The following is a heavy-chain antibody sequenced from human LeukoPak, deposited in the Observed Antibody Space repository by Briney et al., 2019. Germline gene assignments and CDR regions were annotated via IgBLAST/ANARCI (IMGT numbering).Heavy chain of an antibody. V-gene: IGHV4-59*12. CDR2: IYYSGST. D-gene: IGHD4/OR15-4a*01. CDR1: GGSISSYY. J-gene: IGHJ4*02. CDR3: AREVSGLTHDY. Sequence: SETLSLTCTVSGGSISSYYWSWIRQPPGKGLEWIGYIYYSGSTNYNPSLKSRVTISVDKSKNQFSLKLSSVTAADTAVYYCAREVSGLTHDYWGQGTLVTVSS.